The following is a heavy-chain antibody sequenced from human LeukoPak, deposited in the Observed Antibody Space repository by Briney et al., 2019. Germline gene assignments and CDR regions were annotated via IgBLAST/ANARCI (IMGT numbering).Heavy chain of an antibody. Sequence: SETLSLTCTVSGGSISSSSYYWGWIRQPPGKGLEWIGSIYYSGSTYYNPSLKSRVTISVDTSKNQFSLKLSSVTAADTAVYYCARDAHKFYYENNVRRGYWGQGTLVTVS. V-gene: IGHV4-39*02. CDR1: GGSISSSSYY. J-gene: IGHJ4*02. CDR2: IYYSGST. D-gene: IGHD3-22*01. CDR3: ARDAHKFYYENNVRRGY.